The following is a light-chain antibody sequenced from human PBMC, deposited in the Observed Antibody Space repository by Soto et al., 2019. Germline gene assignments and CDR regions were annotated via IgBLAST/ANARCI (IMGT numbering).Light chain of an antibody. CDR1: QSVSSY. V-gene: IGKV3-15*01. CDR2: GAS. CDR3: QQHKDSRLT. J-gene: IGKJ1*01. Sequence: EIVMTQSPATLSVSPGERATLSCRASQSVSSYLVWYQQKSGQAPRLLIYGASTRATGIPARFSGSWSGTDFSLTICSLQSGDFAVYYCQQHKDSRLTFGQGSKVDIQ.